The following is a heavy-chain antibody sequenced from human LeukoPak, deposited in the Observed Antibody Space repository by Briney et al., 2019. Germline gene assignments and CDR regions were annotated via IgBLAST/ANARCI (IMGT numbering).Heavy chain of an antibody. Sequence: PGRSLRLSCAASGXTFSSYAMHWVRQAPGKGLEWVAVISYDGSNKYYADSVKGRFTISRDNSKNTLYLQMNSLRAEDTAVYYCARDGGGYYDSSGYSQLFDYWGQGTLVTVSS. CDR3: ARDGGGYYDSSGYSQLFDY. J-gene: IGHJ4*02. D-gene: IGHD3-22*01. V-gene: IGHV3-30-3*01. CDR2: ISYDGSNK. CDR1: GXTFSSYA.